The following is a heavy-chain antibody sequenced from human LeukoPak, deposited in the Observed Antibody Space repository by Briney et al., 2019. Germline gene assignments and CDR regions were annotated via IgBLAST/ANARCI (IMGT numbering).Heavy chain of an antibody. J-gene: IGHJ4*02. CDR2: IYYSGST. V-gene: IGHV4-39*07. Sequence: SETLSLTCTVSGGSISSSSYYWGWIRQPPGKGLEWIGSIYYSGSTYYNPSLKSRVTISVDTSKNQFSLKLSSVTAADTAAYYCAREVWGSIDYWGQGTLVTVSS. CDR3: AREVWGSIDY. CDR1: GGSISSSSYY. D-gene: IGHD3-16*01.